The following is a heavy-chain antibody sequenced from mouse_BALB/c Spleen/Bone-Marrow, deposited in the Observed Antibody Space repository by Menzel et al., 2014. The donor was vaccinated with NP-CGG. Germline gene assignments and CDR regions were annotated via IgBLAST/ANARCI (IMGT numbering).Heavy chain of an antibody. CDR2: INPSSDYT. Sequence: VQLQQSGAELARPGASVKMSCKASGYTFTSYTIHWVKQRPGQGLEWVGYINPSSDYTNYNQKFKDKATLTADKSSNTAYMQLSSLTSEDYAVYYCAREGLRAWFVYWGQGTLVTVSA. CDR1: GYTFTSYT. J-gene: IGHJ3*01. V-gene: IGHV1-4*01. D-gene: IGHD2-4*01. CDR3: AREGLRAWFVY.